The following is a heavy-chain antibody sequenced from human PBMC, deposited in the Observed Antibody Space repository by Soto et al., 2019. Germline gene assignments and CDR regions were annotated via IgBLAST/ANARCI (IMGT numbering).Heavy chain of an antibody. J-gene: IGHJ4*02. Sequence: GSLRLSCAASGLIFSNYKMHWVRQAPGKGLVWVSRINTDGSIIDYADSVKGRFTVSRDNAKNTLYLQMNSLRAEDTAVYYCAREGAWNFNYWGQGTLVTVSS. CDR1: GLIFSNYK. D-gene: IGHD1-1*01. CDR3: AREGAWNFNY. V-gene: IGHV3-74*01. CDR2: INTDGSII.